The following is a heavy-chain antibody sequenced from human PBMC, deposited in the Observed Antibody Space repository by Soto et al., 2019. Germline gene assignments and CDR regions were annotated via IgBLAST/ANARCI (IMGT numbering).Heavy chain of an antibody. Sequence: SETLSLTCTVPGGSISSYYWSWIRQPPGKGLEWIGSIYYSGSTNYKPSLKSRVTISVDTSKNQLSLKLCSVTAADTAVSYCARAGILLGFGENPGTVDYWGQGTLVTSPQ. CDR2: IYYSGST. D-gene: IGHD3-10*01. J-gene: IGHJ4*02. CDR1: GGSISSYY. V-gene: IGHV4-59*01. CDR3: ARAGILLGFGENPGTVDY.